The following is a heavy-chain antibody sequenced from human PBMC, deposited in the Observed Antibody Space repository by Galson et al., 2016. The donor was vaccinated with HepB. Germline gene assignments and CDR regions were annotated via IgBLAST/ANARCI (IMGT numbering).Heavy chain of an antibody. Sequence: SLRLSCAASRFTSSTYAMSWVRQAPGKGLEWVSAISATGSSTYYADSVKGRFTTSKDNSKNHMTLQMNGLRTEDTAIFYCATSGPQLYFHWLNSFDYWGQGTLVTVSS. CDR1: RFTSSTYA. CDR2: ISATGSST. D-gene: IGHD3-9*01. V-gene: IGHV3-23*01. J-gene: IGHJ4*02. CDR3: ATSGPQLYFHWLNSFDY.